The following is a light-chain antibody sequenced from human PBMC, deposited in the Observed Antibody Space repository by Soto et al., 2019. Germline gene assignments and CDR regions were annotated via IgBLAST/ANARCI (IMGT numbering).Light chain of an antibody. J-gene: IGKJ1*01. CDR3: QQYNSYPWT. V-gene: IGKV1-5*03. Sequence: DIQMTQSPSTLSASVGDRVTITCRAIQSISSRLAWYQQKPGKAPKLLIYKASSLESGVPSRFSGSGSGTEFTLTISSLQPDDFATYYCQQYNSYPWTFGQGTKVEIK. CDR2: KAS. CDR1: QSISSR.